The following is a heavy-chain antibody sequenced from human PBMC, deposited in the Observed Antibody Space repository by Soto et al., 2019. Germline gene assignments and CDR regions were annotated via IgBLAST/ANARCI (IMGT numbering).Heavy chain of an antibody. Sequence: PSETLSLTCTVSGGSISSYYWSWIRQPPGKGLEWIGYIYYSGSTNYNPSLKSRVTISVDTSKNQFSLKLSSVTAADTAVYYCARDRGLVGTYFDYWGQGTLVTVSS. CDR1: GGSISSYY. D-gene: IGHD6-19*01. J-gene: IGHJ4*02. V-gene: IGHV4-59*01. CDR2: IYYSGST. CDR3: ARDRGLVGTYFDY.